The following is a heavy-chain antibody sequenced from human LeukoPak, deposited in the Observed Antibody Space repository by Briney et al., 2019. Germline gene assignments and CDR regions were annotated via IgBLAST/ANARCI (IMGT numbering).Heavy chain of an antibody. CDR3: VKDSPPRYSGSPPAY. J-gene: IGHJ4*02. D-gene: IGHD1-26*01. CDR2: INKDGGEK. Sequence: GVTLRLSCAASGFTFSSYWMSWVRQAPGKGLEWVANINKDGGEKYYVDSVKGRFTISRDNAKNSLYLQMNSLRADDTAVYYCVKDSPPRYSGSPPAYWGQGTLVTVSS. CDR1: GFTFSSYW. V-gene: IGHV3-7*03.